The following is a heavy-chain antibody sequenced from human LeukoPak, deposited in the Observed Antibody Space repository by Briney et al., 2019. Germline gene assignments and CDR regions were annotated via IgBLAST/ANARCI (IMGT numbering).Heavy chain of an antibody. Sequence: ASVKVSCKASGYTFTGYYMHWVRQAPGQGLEWMGWINPNSGGTNYAQKFQGRVTLTSDTSTTSVYMEVSRLKSDDTAFYFCARSPQYYDLLTGFPTSFDHWGQGTLLTVS. J-gene: IGHJ4*02. CDR1: GYTFTGYY. CDR3: ARSPQYYDLLTGFPTSFDH. CDR2: INPNSGGT. D-gene: IGHD3-9*01. V-gene: IGHV1-2*02.